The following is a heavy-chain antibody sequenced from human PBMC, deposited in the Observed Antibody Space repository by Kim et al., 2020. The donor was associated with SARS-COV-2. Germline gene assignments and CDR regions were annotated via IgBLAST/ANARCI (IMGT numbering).Heavy chain of an antibody. CDR1: GGSFSSYY. V-gene: IGHV4-59*13. D-gene: IGHD3-10*01. J-gene: IGHJ3*01. Sequence: SETLSLTCTVSGGSFSSYYWSWIRQPPGKGLEWIGYIYYSGGANYNPSLKSRVTISVDTSKNQFSLKLSSVTAADTAVYYCARLPRGHNDAFDVWGQGTMVAVSS. CDR2: IYYSGGA. CDR3: ARLPRGHNDAFDV.